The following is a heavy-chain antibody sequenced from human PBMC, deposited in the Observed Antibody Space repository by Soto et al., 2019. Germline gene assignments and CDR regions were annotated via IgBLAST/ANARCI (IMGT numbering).Heavy chain of an antibody. J-gene: IGHJ4*02. V-gene: IGHV4-34*04. D-gene: IGHD1-26*01. CDR2: IDHSGIT. Sequence: PSETLSLTCAVSGGCFSVLYWSWIRQSSGKGLEWIGEIDHSGITNHNTALKSRATMSVDTSKNQFSLKLRSVTAADTAVYYCARGVSVTLAVQGGAPDKNYFDSWSQGTLVTVSS. CDR3: ARGVSVTLAVQGGAPDKNYFDS. CDR1: GGCFSVLY.